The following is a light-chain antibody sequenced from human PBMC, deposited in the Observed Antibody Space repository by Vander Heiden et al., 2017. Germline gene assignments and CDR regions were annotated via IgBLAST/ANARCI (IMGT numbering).Light chain of an antibody. Sequence: DIQMTQSPSSLSASVGDRVTITCRASQSISTFLNWYQQREGKAPKLLIYAASSLQSGVPSRLSGSGSGTDFTLTISSLQPEDFATYYCQQSYSTPRLFTFGPGTKVXIK. CDR3: QQSYSTPRLFT. CDR1: QSISTF. CDR2: AAS. J-gene: IGKJ3*01. V-gene: IGKV1-39*01.